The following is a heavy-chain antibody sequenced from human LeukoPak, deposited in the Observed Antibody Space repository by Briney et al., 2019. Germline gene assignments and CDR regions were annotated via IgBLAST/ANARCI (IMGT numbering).Heavy chain of an antibody. V-gene: IGHV1-2*02. Sequence: GAPVKVSCKASGYTFTGYYMHWVRQAPGQGLEWMGWINPNSGGTNFAQKFQGRVSMTRDTSISTAYMQLSRLRFDDTAVYYCARSPHILTGENFDYWGQGTLLTVSS. D-gene: IGHD3-9*01. CDR3: ARSPHILTGENFDY. CDR1: GYTFTGYY. CDR2: INPNSGGT. J-gene: IGHJ4*02.